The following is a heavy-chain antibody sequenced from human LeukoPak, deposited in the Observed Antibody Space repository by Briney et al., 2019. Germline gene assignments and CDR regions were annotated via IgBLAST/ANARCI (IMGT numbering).Heavy chain of an antibody. CDR2: MNPNSGNT. D-gene: IGHD3-9*01. CDR3: AIVTGYYVPPDY. V-gene: IGHV1-8*02. Sequence: GASVKVSCTASGGTFSSYAISWVRQATGQGLEWMGWMNPNSGNTGYAQKFQGRVTMTRNTSISTAYMELSSLRSEDTAVYYCAIVTGYYVPPDYWGQGTLVTVSS. J-gene: IGHJ4*02. CDR1: GGTFSSYA.